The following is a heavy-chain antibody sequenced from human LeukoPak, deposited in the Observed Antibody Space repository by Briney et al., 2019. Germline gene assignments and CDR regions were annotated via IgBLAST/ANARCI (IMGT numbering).Heavy chain of an antibody. Sequence: RAAVKVSCQASRGTLSSYALSWVRQAPGQGLEWMGGIIPIFGTANYAQKFQGRVTITADESTSTAYMELSSLRSEDTGVYYCARAEGGYDILGYYYYGMEVWGEGATVTVSS. CDR1: RGTLSSYA. D-gene: IGHD5-12*01. CDR3: ARAEGGYDILGYYYYGMEV. J-gene: IGHJ6*04. V-gene: IGHV1-69*13. CDR2: IIPIFGTA.